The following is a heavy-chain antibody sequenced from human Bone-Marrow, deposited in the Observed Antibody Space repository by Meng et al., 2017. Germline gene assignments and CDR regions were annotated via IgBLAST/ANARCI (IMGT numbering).Heavy chain of an antibody. Sequence: LQLQESGPRPVKPLEPLPLTCTGSGGSISSRSYYWGWIRQPPGKGLEWIGSFYYRGSTFSNPSLKNRVTISVDTSKNQFSLKLSSVTAADTAVYYCSVGELLPTWFDPWGQGTLVTVSS. D-gene: IGHD1-26*01. CDR2: FYYRGST. J-gene: IGHJ5*02. V-gene: IGHV4-39*01. CDR1: GGSISSRSYY. CDR3: SVGELLPTWFDP.